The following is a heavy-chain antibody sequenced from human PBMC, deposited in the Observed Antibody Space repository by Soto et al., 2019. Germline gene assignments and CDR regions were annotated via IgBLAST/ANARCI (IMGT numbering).Heavy chain of an antibody. CDR3: ARDLKGYSSSPVFDP. CDR2: ISAYNGNT. J-gene: IGHJ5*02. CDR1: GYTFTSYG. V-gene: IGHV1-18*01. Sequence: ASVKVSCKASGYTFTSYGICWVRQAPGQGLEWMGWISAYNGNTNYAQKLQGRVTMTTDTSTSTAYMELRSLRSDDTAVYYCARDLKGYSSSPVFDPWGQGTLVTVS. D-gene: IGHD6-6*01.